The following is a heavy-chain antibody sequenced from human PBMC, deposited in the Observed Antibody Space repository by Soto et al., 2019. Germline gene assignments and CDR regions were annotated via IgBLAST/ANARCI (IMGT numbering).Heavy chain of an antibody. CDR3: AKDIHVVRGVINVGAFDI. Sequence: GGSLRLSCAASGFTFDDYAMHWVRQAPGKGLEWVSGISWNSGSIGYADSVKGRFTISRDNAKNSLYLQMNSLRAEDTALYYCAKDIHVVRGVINVGAFDIWGQGTMVTVSS. CDR2: ISWNSGSI. D-gene: IGHD3-10*01. CDR1: GFTFDDYA. V-gene: IGHV3-9*01. J-gene: IGHJ3*02.